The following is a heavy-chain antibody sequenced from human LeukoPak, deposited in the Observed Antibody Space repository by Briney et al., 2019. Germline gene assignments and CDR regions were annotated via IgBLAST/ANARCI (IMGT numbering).Heavy chain of an antibody. D-gene: IGHD3-16*02. J-gene: IGHJ4*02. V-gene: IGHV3-53*01. CDR1: GFSVSTDH. CDR2: IYSDGST. Sequence: GGSLRLSCAASGFSVSTDHMSWVRQAPGKGLEWVSVIYSDGSTYYADTVKGRFTISRDNPKNTVDLLLNSLRAEDTAVYYCARVWELSYDYWGQGTLVTVSS. CDR3: ARVWELSYDY.